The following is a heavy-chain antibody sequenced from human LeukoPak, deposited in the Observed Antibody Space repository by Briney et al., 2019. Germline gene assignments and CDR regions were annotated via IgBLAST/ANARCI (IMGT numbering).Heavy chain of an antibody. CDR2: INHSGTT. CDR3: ARHGNGAFDI. V-gene: IGHV4-34*01. J-gene: IGHJ3*02. D-gene: IGHD1-1*01. Sequence: SETLSLTCAVYGGSFSGYDWTWIRQPPGKGLQWIGEINHSGTTNYNPSLKSRVTISVDTSQNQISLKLTSVTAADTAVYYCARHGNGAFDIWGQGTMVTVSS. CDR1: GGSFSGYD.